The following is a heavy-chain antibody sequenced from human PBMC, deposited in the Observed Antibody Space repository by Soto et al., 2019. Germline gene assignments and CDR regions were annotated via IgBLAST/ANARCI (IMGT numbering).Heavy chain of an antibody. CDR2: IIPLFGKA. Sequence: ASVKVSCKASGGSFSTLGINWVRQAPGQGLEWMGGIIPLFGKARYAETSQGRVTITADTSTGTAYMEVSSPRSDDTAVFYCATAHNSGWYFFDYWGPGTLVTVSS. CDR1: GGSFSTLG. D-gene: IGHD6-19*01. CDR3: ATAHNSGWYFFDY. J-gene: IGHJ4*02. V-gene: IGHV1-69*06.